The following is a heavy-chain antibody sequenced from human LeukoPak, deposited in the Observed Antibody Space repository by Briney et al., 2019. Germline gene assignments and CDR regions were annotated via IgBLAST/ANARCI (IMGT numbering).Heavy chain of an antibody. CDR1: GFTLSNAW. Sequence: GGSLRLSCAASGFTLSNAWMNWVRQAPGKGLEWVSSITPSSSSIFYADSVKGRFTISRDNAKNLLYLQMSSLRAEDTAVYYCASDYDSPFDFWGQGTLVTVSS. D-gene: IGHD5-12*01. V-gene: IGHV3-21*06. CDR3: ASDYDSPFDF. CDR2: ITPSSSSI. J-gene: IGHJ4*02.